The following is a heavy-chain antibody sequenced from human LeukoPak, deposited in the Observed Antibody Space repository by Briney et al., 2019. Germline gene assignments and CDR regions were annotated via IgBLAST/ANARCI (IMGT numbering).Heavy chain of an antibody. CDR3: ARGGRPQLVRRVNFWFDP. Sequence: SETLSLTCAVYGGSFSGYYWSWIRQPPGKGLEWIGEINHSGSTNYNASLKSRATISVATSKAQFSLKLSSVTAADTAVYYCARGGRPQLVRRVNFWFDPWGQGTLVTVPS. V-gene: IGHV4-34*01. CDR1: GGSFSGYY. D-gene: IGHD6-13*01. CDR2: INHSGST. J-gene: IGHJ5*02.